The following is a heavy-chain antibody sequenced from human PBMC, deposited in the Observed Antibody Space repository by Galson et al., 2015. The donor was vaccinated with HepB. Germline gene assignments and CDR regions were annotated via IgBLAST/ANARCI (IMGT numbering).Heavy chain of an antibody. V-gene: IGHV1-46*01. Sequence: SVKVSCKASGGTFSSYAISWVRQAPGQGLEWMGIINPSGGSTSYAQKFQGRVTMTRDTSTSTVYMELSSLRSEDTAVYYCARGYCSSTSCYTDYYYYMDVWGKGTTVTVSS. CDR3: ARGYCSSTSCYTDYYYYMDV. CDR1: GGTFSSYA. J-gene: IGHJ6*03. CDR2: INPSGGST. D-gene: IGHD2-2*02.